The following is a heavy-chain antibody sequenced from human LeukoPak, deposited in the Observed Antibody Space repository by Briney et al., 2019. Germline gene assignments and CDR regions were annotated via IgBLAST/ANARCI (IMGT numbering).Heavy chain of an antibody. Sequence: SEPLSLTCAVYGGSFSGYYWSWLRQPPGKGLEWLGEINHSGSTNYNPSLKSRVTISVDTSKNQFSLKLSSVTAADTAVYYCARGSGGPRDSSRAGYWGQGTLVTVSS. CDR1: GGSFSGYY. D-gene: IGHD6-13*01. V-gene: IGHV4-34*01. CDR2: INHSGST. CDR3: ARGSGGPRDSSRAGY. J-gene: IGHJ4*02.